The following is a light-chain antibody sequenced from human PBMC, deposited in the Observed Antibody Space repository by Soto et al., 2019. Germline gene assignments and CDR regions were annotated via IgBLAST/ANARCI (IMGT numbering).Light chain of an antibody. Sequence: DIQMTQSPSSLSASVGDRVTITCRASQGISTYLNWYLQKPGKAPKLLIYAASSLQSGVPSRFSGSGSETDFTLTSSRLQPEDFATYSCQQSYSTTWTFGQGTKGEIK. CDR2: AAS. CDR3: QQSYSTTWT. V-gene: IGKV1-39*01. CDR1: QGISTY. J-gene: IGKJ1*01.